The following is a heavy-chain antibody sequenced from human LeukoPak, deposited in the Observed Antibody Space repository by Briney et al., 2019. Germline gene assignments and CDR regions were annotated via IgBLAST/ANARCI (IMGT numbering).Heavy chain of an antibody. CDR2: IYRSGIT. CDR1: GYYVKSGDH. D-gene: IGHD5-18*01. V-gene: IGHV4-38-2*02. CDR3: ARGVTALAGGGHSFDY. Sequence: GYYVKSGDHGAWRRKTPGKGLEWIGSIYRSGITYYNPSLKSRVTISVDTSKNQFSLKLSSVTAADTAVYYCARGVTALAGGGHSFDYWGQGTLVTVSS. J-gene: IGHJ4*02.